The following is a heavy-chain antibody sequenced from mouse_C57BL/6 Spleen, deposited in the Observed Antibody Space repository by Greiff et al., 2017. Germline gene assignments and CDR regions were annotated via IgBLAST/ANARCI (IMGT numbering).Heavy chain of an antibody. J-gene: IGHJ2*01. CDR1: GYTFTSYW. Sequence: QVQLQQPGAELVKPGASVKLSCKASGYTFTSYWMHWVKQRPGQGLEWIGMIHPNSGSTNYNEKFKSKATLTVDKSSSTAYMQLSSLTSEDSAVYYCARDGTVVAGGYCFDYWGQGTTLTVSS. V-gene: IGHV1-64*01. CDR2: IHPNSGST. D-gene: IGHD1-1*01. CDR3: ARDGTVVAGGYCFDY.